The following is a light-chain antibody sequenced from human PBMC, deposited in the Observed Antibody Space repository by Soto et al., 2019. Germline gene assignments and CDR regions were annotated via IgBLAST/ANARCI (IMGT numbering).Light chain of an antibody. CDR3: QQRSNWPRLFT. Sequence: EIVLTQSPATLSLSPGERATLSCRASQSVSSYLAWYQQKPGRAPRLLIYDASNRATGIPARFSGSGSGTDFTLTISSLEPEDFAVYYCQQRSNWPRLFTFGPGTKVDIK. V-gene: IGKV3-11*01. CDR2: DAS. CDR1: QSVSSY. J-gene: IGKJ3*01.